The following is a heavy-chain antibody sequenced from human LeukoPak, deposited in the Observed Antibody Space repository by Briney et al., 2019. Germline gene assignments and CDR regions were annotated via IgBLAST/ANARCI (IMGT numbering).Heavy chain of an antibody. V-gene: IGHV3-30*18. Sequence: GGSLRLSCAASGFTFSSYGMHWVRQAPGKGLEGVAVISYDGTYKYYADSVKGRFTISRDNSKNTLYLQMNSLRAEDTVVYYCAKSGQNYYGSVWGQGTQVTVSS. CDR1: GFTFSSYG. J-gene: IGHJ4*02. CDR2: ISYDGTYK. D-gene: IGHD3-10*01. CDR3: AKSGQNYYGSV.